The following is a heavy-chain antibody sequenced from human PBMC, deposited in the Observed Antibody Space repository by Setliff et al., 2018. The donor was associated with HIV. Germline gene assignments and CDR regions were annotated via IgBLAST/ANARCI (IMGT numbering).Heavy chain of an antibody. Sequence: ASVKVSCKVSGYTLTELSIHWVRQAPGKGLEWMGGFDPEYDKTFYAQKFQGRVTMSEDTSTDTAYMELTSLRSEDTAVYYCATRAYDSSGYLRSRVSGGAFDIWGQGTMVTVSS. D-gene: IGHD3-22*01. CDR1: GYTLTELS. V-gene: IGHV1-24*01. CDR3: ATRAYDSSGYLRSRVSGGAFDI. CDR2: FDPEYDKT. J-gene: IGHJ3*02.